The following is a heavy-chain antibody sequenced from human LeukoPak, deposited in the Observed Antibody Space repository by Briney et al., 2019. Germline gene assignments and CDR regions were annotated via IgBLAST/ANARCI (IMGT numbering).Heavy chain of an antibody. V-gene: IGHV4-59*01. Sequence: PSETLSLTCTVSGGSITSYFWSWIRQPPGKGLEWIGYIYHSGTTNYNPSLKNRVTISVDTSKSQFSPKLGSVTAADTAVYYCAQKAPFSPGYSQDWGQGTLVTVSS. D-gene: IGHD2/OR15-2a*01. CDR3: AQKAPFSPGYSQD. J-gene: IGHJ1*01. CDR2: IYHSGTT. CDR1: GGSITSYF.